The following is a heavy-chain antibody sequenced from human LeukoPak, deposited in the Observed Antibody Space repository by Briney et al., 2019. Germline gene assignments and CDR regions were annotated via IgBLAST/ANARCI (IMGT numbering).Heavy chain of an antibody. J-gene: IGHJ4*02. V-gene: IGHV4-59*01. D-gene: IGHD2-2*01. CDR3: ARVRPPCLFDY. CDR2: IYYSGST. CDR1: GGSISSYY. Sequence: ASETLSLTCTVSGGSISSYYWSWIRQPPGKGLEWIGYIYYSGSTNYNPSLKSRVTISVDTSKNQFSLKLSSVTAADTAVYYCARVRPPCLFDYWGQGTLVTVSS.